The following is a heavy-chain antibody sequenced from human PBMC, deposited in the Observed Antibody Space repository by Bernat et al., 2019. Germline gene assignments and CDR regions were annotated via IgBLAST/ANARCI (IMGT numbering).Heavy chain of an antibody. CDR3: AKDPHPNTISGDDYFDY. CDR2: IWYDESKK. V-gene: IGHV3-33*06. Sequence: QVQLVESGGGVVQPGRSLRLSCAASGFTFSSYGMHWIRQAPGKGLEWVAVIWYDESKKFYGDSVKGRFTISRDNSKNILYLQMNSLRAEDTAVYYCAKDPHPNTISGDDYFDYWGQGTLVTVSS. D-gene: IGHD2-15*01. J-gene: IGHJ4*02. CDR1: GFTFSSYG.